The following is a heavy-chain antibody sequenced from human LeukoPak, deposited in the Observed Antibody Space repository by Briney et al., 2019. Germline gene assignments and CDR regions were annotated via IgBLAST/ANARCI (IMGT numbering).Heavy chain of an antibody. Sequence: SETLSLTCTVSGGSISSSSYYWGWIRQPPGKGLEWIGSIYYSGSTNYNPSLKSRVTMSVDTSKNQFSLKLSSVTAADTAVYYCARVLASEVSPYYYDSSGPHDAFDIWGQGTMVTVSS. J-gene: IGHJ3*02. V-gene: IGHV4-39*07. CDR1: GGSISSSSYY. CDR2: IYYSGST. D-gene: IGHD3-22*01. CDR3: ARVLASEVSPYYYDSSGPHDAFDI.